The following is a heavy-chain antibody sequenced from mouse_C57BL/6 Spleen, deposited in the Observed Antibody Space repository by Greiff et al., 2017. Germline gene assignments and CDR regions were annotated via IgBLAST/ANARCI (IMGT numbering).Heavy chain of an antibody. CDR2: ILPGSGST. V-gene: IGHV1-9*01. J-gene: IGHJ2*01. CDR3: ARYYCGSCLYFDY. D-gene: IGHD1-1*01. CDR1: GYTFTGYW. Sequence: QVQLQQSGAELMKPGASVQLSCKASGYTFTGYWIEWVKQRPGHGLEWIGEILPGSGSTNYNEKFKGKATFTADTSSNTAYMQHVSLPTEDSALYYCARYYCGSCLYFDYWGQGTTLTVSS.